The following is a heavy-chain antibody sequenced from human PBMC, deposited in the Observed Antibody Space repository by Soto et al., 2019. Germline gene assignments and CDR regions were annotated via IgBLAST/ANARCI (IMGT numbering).Heavy chain of an antibody. V-gene: IGHV3-74*01. Sequence: GSLRLSCAGPGFTFSAYWMHWVRQVPGKGLTWVSRISDDGSTATYADSVKGRFVISRDNAKNSLYLEMNTLRVDDSGLYYCARGPRVSSTGTGAHWGRGTLVTVSS. CDR1: GFTFSAYW. CDR2: ISDDGSTA. D-gene: IGHD1-1*01. J-gene: IGHJ4*02. CDR3: ARGPRVSSTGTGAH.